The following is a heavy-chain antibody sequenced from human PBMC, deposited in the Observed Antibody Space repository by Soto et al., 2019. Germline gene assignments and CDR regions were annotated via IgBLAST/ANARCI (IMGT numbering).Heavy chain of an antibody. Sequence: GSLRLSCAASGFTFSSYSMNWVRQAPGKGLEWVSSISSSSSYIYYADSVKGRFTISRDNAKNSLYLQMNSLRAEDTAVYYCARDRDECSSSWYDAFDIWGQGTMVTVSS. CDR3: ARDRDECSSSWYDAFDI. J-gene: IGHJ3*02. V-gene: IGHV3-21*01. D-gene: IGHD6-13*01. CDR2: ISSSSSYI. CDR1: GFTFSSYS.